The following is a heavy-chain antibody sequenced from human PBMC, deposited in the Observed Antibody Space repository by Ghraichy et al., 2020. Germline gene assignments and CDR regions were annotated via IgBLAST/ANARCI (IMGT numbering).Heavy chain of an antibody. D-gene: IGHD3-22*01. CDR1: GFTFDDHA. V-gene: IGHV3-43D*03. CDR2: VSWDGETT. J-gene: IGHJ4*02. Sequence: ESLNISCEASGFTFDDHAMHWVREVPGKGLEWVSLVSWDGETTDYADSVKGRFTISRDNSKDSVSLQMSSLRPEDSGLYYCVRDRDSSSWYFDLWGQGTQVTVSS. CDR3: VRDRDSSSWYFDL.